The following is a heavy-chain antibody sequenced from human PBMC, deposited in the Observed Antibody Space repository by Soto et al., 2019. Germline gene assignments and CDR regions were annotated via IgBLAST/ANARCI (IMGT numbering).Heavy chain of an antibody. Sequence: QVQLQESGPGLVKPSETLSLTCTVSGGSISSYYWSWIRQPPGKGLELIGYIYYSGSTNYNPSLTSRVTISVDTSKNQFSLKLSSVTAADTAVYYCARVYSSSWAVPVGMDVWGQGTTVTVSS. CDR1: GGSISSYY. D-gene: IGHD6-13*01. V-gene: IGHV4-59*01. J-gene: IGHJ6*02. CDR2: IYYSGST. CDR3: ARVYSSSWAVPVGMDV.